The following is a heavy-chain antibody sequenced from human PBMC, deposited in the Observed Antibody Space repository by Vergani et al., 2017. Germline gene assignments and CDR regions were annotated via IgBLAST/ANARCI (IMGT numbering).Heavy chain of an antibody. D-gene: IGHD3-3*01. V-gene: IGHV3-49*04. J-gene: IGHJ6*03. CDR1: GFTFGDYA. CDR2: IRSKAYGGTT. CDR3: TSQSEWSYYYYYMDV. Sequence: EVQLVESGGGLVQPGRSLRLSCTASGFTFGDYAMSWVRQAPGKGLEWVGFIRSKAYGGTTEYAASVKGRFTISRDDSKSIAYLQMNSLKTEDTAVYYCTSQSEWSYYYYYMDVWGKGTTVTVSS.